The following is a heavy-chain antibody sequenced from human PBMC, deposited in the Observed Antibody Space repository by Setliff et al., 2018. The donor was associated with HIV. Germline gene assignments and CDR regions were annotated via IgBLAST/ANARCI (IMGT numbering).Heavy chain of an antibody. Sequence: SETLSLTCTVSRASIRTGGYYWNWIRQRPGKGLEWIGNIYYSGSTYYNPSLKSRTTISVDTSQNQFSLKLTSVTAADTAVYYCASQGRSGWLWGGFVSWGQGTLVTVSS. CDR1: RASIRTGGYY. V-gene: IGHV4-39*01. CDR3: ASQGRSGWLWGGFVS. D-gene: IGHD6-19*01. J-gene: IGHJ4*02. CDR2: IYYSGST.